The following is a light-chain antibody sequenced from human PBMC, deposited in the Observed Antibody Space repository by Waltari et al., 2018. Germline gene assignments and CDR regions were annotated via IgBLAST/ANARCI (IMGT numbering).Light chain of an antibody. CDR3: QQYFTTPS. CDR2: WAS. Sequence: DIVMTQSPDSLAVSLGERAAINCKSSQSLLYRSSNRNYLAWYQQRPGQSPKLLIYWASTRESGVPDRFSGSGSRTDFTLTISSLQAEDVAIYYCQQYFTTPSFGQVTRLEIK. J-gene: IGKJ5*01. V-gene: IGKV4-1*01. CDR1: QSLLYRSSNRNY.